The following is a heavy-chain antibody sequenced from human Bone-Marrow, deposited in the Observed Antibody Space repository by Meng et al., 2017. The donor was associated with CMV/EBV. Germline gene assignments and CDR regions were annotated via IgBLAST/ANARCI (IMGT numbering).Heavy chain of an antibody. Sequence: GGSLRLSCAASGFTFSSYWMHWVRQAPGKGLVWVSRINSDGSSTSYADSVKGRFTISRDNAKNSLYLQMNSLRAEDTALYYCARDYGDYVRGGAYWGQGTLVTVSS. CDR1: GFTFSSYW. CDR3: ARDYGDYVRGGAY. CDR2: INSDGSST. J-gene: IGHJ4*02. V-gene: IGHV3-74*01. D-gene: IGHD4-17*01.